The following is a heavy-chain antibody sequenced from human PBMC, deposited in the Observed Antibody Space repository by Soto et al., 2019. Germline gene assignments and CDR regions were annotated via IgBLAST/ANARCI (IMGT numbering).Heavy chain of an antibody. D-gene: IGHD5-18*01. CDR3: TQARQGTGMVEFDF. J-gene: IGHJ4*02. CDR2: ISGSGGST. Sequence: EVQLLESGGGLVQPGGSLRLSCAASGFTFNNYAMSWVRQAPGKGLEWVSDISGSGGSTYYADSVKGLFTISRDNSKDTLFLQMNSLRADDTAVYYCTQARQGTGMVEFDFWGQGTLVTVSS. CDR1: GFTFNNYA. V-gene: IGHV3-23*01.